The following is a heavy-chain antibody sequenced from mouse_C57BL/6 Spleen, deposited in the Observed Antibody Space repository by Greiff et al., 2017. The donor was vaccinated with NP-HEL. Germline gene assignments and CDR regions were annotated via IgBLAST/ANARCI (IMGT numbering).Heavy chain of an antibody. Sequence: QVQLQQPGAELVKPGASVKMSCKASGYTFTSYWITWVKQRPGQGLEWIGDIYPGSGSTNYNEKFKSKATLTVDTSSSTAYMQLSSLTSEDSAVYYCARPSRYYGSSWVDYWGQGTTLTVSS. V-gene: IGHV1-55*01. J-gene: IGHJ2*01. D-gene: IGHD1-1*01. CDR2: IYPGSGST. CDR3: ARPSRYYGSSWVDY. CDR1: GYTFTSYW.